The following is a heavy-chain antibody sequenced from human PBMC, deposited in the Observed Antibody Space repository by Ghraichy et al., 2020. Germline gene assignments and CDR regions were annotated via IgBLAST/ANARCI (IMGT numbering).Heavy chain of an antibody. Sequence: SETLSLTCTVSGGSISSYYWSWIRQPPGKGLEWIGYIYYSGSTNYNPSLKSRVTISVDTSKNQFSLKLSSVTAADTAVYYCARGGETTSDAFDIWGQGTMVTVSS. CDR1: GGSISSYY. J-gene: IGHJ3*02. CDR3: ARGGETTSDAFDI. CDR2: IYYSGST. D-gene: IGHD1-1*01. V-gene: IGHV4-59*01.